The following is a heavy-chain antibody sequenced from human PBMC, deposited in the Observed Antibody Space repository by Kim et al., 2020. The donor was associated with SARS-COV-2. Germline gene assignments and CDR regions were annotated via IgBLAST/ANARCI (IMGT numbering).Heavy chain of an antibody. CDR1: GFTFSNAW. V-gene: IGHV3-15*01. J-gene: IGHJ4*02. CDR2: IKSKTNGGTT. Sequence: GGSLRLSCAASGFTFSNAWMSWVRQAPGKGLEWVGRIKSKTNGGTTDYAAPVKGRFIISRDDSKNTLYLQMNSLKTEDTAVYYCTRVDWLLTPYGYWGQGNLHTVFS. CDR3: TRVDWLLTPYGY. D-gene: IGHD3-9*01.